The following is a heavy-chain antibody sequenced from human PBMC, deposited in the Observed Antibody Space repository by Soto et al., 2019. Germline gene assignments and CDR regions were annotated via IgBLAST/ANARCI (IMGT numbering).Heavy chain of an antibody. CDR3: ARHRLRNAGFSAMDV. CDR2: IYPGDSTP. D-gene: IGHD2-2*01. CDR1: GYSFTTYW. J-gene: IGHJ6*02. V-gene: IGHV5-51*01. Sequence: PGESLKISCKGYGYSFTTYWIGWVRQLPGKGLEWMGIIYPGDSTPRYSPSFQGQVTISVDKSISTAYLQWSSLKASDTAMYFCARHRLRNAGFSAMDVWRQRTTVTVSS.